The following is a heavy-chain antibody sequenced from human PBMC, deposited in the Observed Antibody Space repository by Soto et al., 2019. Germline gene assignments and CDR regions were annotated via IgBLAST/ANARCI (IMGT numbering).Heavy chain of an antibody. J-gene: IGHJ4*02. Sequence: QVQLQQWGAGLLKPSETLSLTCAVYGGSFSGYYWSWIRQPPGKGLEWIGEINHSGSTNYNPSLKSRVTISVDTSKNQFSLKLSSMTAADTAVYYCAREYGDYGVIDYWGQGTLVTVSS. D-gene: IGHD4-17*01. CDR2: INHSGST. CDR3: AREYGDYGVIDY. V-gene: IGHV4-34*01. CDR1: GGSFSGYY.